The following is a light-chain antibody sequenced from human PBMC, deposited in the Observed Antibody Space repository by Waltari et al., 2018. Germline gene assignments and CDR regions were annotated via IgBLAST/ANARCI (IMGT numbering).Light chain of an antibody. Sequence: DIQMTQSPSTLSASVGDRVTISCRASQSVGTWLASYQQKPGKAPKLLIYMASSLESGVPSRFSGSGSGTEFTLTISSLQPDDFATYSCQQYSSFSTFGQGTKLDI. CDR1: QSVGTW. CDR3: QQYSSFST. V-gene: IGKV1-5*03. CDR2: MAS. J-gene: IGKJ2*01.